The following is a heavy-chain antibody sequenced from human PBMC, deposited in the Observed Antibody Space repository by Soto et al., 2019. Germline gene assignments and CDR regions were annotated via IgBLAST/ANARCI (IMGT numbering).Heavy chain of an antibody. V-gene: IGHV4-39*01. D-gene: IGHD4-17*01. J-gene: IGHJ4*02. Sequence: SETLSLTCPFSGFSISSSSYYWGWIRQPPGKGLEWIGSIYYSGSTYYNPSLKSRVTISVDTSKNQFSLKLSSVTAADTAVYYCARPRGGDYGMDYFDYWGQGTLVTVSS. CDR1: GFSISSSSYY. CDR2: IYYSGST. CDR3: ARPRGGDYGMDYFDY.